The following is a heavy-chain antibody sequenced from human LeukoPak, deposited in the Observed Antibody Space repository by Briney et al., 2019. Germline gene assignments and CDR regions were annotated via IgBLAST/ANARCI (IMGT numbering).Heavy chain of an antibody. CDR2: ISDSGST. V-gene: IGHV4-59*01. D-gene: IGHD5-24*01. J-gene: IGHJ4*02. CDR1: GGSMSSDC. Sequence: SESLSLTCTVSGGSMSSDCWSWIRQTPGKGLDWIGCISDSGSTNYNPSLKSRVTISVDTSKNQFSLKLSSVTAADAAVYYCARGPIDGYNFKGPWFDYWGQGTLVTVSS. CDR3: ARGPIDGYNFKGPWFDY.